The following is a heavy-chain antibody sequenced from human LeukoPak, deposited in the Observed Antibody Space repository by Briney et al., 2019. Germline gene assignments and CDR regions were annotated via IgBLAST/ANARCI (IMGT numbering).Heavy chain of an antibody. D-gene: IGHD2-2*01. Sequence: GGSLRLSCAASGFTFNSYAMSWVRQAPGKGLEWVSAISGSGGSTYYTDSVKGRFTISRDNSKNTLYLQMNSLRAEDTAVYYCARPQLLNWFDPWGQGTLVTVSS. J-gene: IGHJ5*02. CDR2: ISGSGGST. CDR3: ARPQLLNWFDP. CDR1: GFTFNSYA. V-gene: IGHV3-23*01.